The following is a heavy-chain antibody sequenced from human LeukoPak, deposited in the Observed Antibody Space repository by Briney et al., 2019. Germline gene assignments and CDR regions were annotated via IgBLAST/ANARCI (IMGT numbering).Heavy chain of an antibody. Sequence: SETLSLTCTVSGGSISSSSYYWGWIRQPPGKGLEWIGSIYHSGSTYYNPSLKSRVTISVDTSKNQFSLKLSSVTAADTAVYYCARDGYSNYASWFDPWGQGTLVTVSS. V-gene: IGHV4-39*07. CDR3: ARDGYSNYASWFDP. CDR1: GGSISSSSYY. D-gene: IGHD4-11*01. CDR2: IYHSGST. J-gene: IGHJ5*02.